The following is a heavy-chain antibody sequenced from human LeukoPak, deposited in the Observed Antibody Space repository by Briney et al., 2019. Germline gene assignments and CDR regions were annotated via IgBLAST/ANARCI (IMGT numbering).Heavy chain of an antibody. Sequence: GASVKVSCKASGYTFTGYYMHWVRQAPGQGLEWMGWINPNSGGTNYAQKFQGRVTMTRDTSISTAYMELSRLRSDDTAVYYCARGGRDGYNLGCFDYWGQGTLVTVSS. D-gene: IGHD5-24*01. CDR3: ARGGRDGYNLGCFDY. V-gene: IGHV1-2*02. CDR1: GYTFTGYY. J-gene: IGHJ4*02. CDR2: INPNSGGT.